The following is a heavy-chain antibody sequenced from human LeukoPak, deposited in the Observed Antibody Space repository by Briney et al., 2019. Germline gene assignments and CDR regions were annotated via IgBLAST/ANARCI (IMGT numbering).Heavy chain of an antibody. D-gene: IGHD5-12*01. CDR1: GFTFSSYW. J-gene: IGHJ4*02. CDR3: ARVAGYSGYDYGADY. V-gene: IGHV3-74*01. Sequence: GGSLRLSCAASGFTFSSYWMHWVRQAPGKGLVWVSRINSDGSSTSYADSPKGRFTISRDNAKNTLYLQMNSLRVEDTAVYYCARVAGYSGYDYGADYWGQGTLVTVSS. CDR2: INSDGSST.